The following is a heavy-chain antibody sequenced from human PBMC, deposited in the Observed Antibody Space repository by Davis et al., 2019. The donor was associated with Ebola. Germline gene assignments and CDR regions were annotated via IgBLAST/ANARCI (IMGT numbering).Heavy chain of an antibody. V-gene: IGHV5-10-1*01. CDR1: GYSFTSYW. D-gene: IGHD3-3*01. Sequence: PGGSLRLSCKGSGYSFTSYWIGWVRQMPGKGLEWMGRIDPSDSYTNYSPSFQGHVTISADKSISTAYLQWSSLKASDTAMYYCAIYDFWSGYFWFDPWGQGTLVTVSS. J-gene: IGHJ5*02. CDR3: AIYDFWSGYFWFDP. CDR2: IDPSDSYT.